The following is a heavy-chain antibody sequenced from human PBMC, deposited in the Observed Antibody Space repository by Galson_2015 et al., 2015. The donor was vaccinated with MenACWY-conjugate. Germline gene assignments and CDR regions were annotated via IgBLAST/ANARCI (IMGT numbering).Heavy chain of an antibody. V-gene: IGHV3-48*02. Sequence: SLRLSCAASGFTSSTYSMNWVRQAPGKGLEWISYISSTSGTIYYADSVKGRFTISRDNAKNSLYLQMNSLRDEDTAVYYCARNIEQWVASMDVWGQGTTVTVSS. CDR2: ISSTSGTI. J-gene: IGHJ6*02. CDR3: ARNIEQWVASMDV. D-gene: IGHD6-19*01. CDR1: GFTSSTYS.